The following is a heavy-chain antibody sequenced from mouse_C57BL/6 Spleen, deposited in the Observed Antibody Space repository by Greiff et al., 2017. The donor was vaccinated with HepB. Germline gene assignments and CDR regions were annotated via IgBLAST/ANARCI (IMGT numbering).Heavy chain of an antibody. D-gene: IGHD2-5*01. J-gene: IGHJ4*01. CDR3: ARNSNYSYYYAMDY. CDR2: IYPRSGNT. Sequence: VQLVESGAELARPGASVKLSCKASGYTFTSYGISWVKQRTGQGLEWIGEIYPRSGNTYYNEKFKGKATLTADKSSSTAYMELRSLTSEDSAVYFCARNSNYSYYYAMDYWGQGTSVTVSS. V-gene: IGHV1-81*01. CDR1: GYTFTSYG.